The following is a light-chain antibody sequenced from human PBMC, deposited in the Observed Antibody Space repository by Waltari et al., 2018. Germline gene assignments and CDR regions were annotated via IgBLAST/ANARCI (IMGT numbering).Light chain of an antibody. J-gene: IGKJ2*01. Sequence: EIVLTQSPGTLSLSPGERVTLSCRASQSISSSFLAWYRQKPAQAPSLLIPGASSRATGIPDXXSGSGSGTDFTLTISRXEPEDFAVYYCQQYGSSPPFTFGQGTKLEI. CDR2: GAS. CDR1: QSISSSF. V-gene: IGKV3-20*01. CDR3: QQYGSSPPFT.